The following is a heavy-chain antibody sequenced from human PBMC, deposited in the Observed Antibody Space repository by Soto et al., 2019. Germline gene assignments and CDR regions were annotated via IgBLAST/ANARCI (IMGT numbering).Heavy chain of an antibody. CDR2: ISGSGGST. Sequence: GGSLRLSCAASGFTFSSYAMSWVRQAPGKGLEWVSAISGSGGSTYYADSVKGRFTISRDNSKNTLYLQMNSLRAEDTAVYYCAKSQKRPNPYYYGMDVWGQGTTVTVSS. J-gene: IGHJ6*02. CDR1: GFTFSSYA. CDR3: AKSQKRPNPYYYGMDV. D-gene: IGHD6-6*01. V-gene: IGHV3-23*01.